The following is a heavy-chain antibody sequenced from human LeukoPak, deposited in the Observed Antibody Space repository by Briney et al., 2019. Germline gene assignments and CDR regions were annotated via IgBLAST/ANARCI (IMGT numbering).Heavy chain of an antibody. D-gene: IGHD3-16*01. CDR1: GFSFGDYA. J-gene: IGHJ4*02. CDR2: ITWNSGSM. Sequence: GGSLRLSCEVSGFSFGDYAMHWVRQIPGKGLDWVSGITWNSGSMGYADSVKGRFTISRDNAKNSLYLQMNSLRTEDTAVYYCAKSKHHMITFGGGLANWGQGTLVTVSA. V-gene: IGHV3-9*01. CDR3: AKSKHHMITFGGGLAN.